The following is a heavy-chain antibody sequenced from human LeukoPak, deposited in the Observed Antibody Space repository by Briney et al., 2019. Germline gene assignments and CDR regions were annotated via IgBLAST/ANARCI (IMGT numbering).Heavy chain of an antibody. J-gene: IGHJ4*02. Sequence: QSGGSLRLSCAASGFTFSASALHWVRQASGKGLEWVGRIRSKTNNYATAYAASVKGGFTISRDDSKNTAYLQMNSLKIEDTAVYYCTLYADNGVMFDYWGQGTLVTVSS. V-gene: IGHV3-73*01. CDR2: IRSKTNNYAT. D-gene: IGHD1-1*01. CDR1: GFTFSASA. CDR3: TLYADNGVMFDY.